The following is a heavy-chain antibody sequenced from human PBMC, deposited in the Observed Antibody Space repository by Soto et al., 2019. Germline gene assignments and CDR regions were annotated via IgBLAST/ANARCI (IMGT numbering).Heavy chain of an antibody. J-gene: IGHJ4*02. CDR2: ISYDGSNK. CDR3: AKDRSSGYYYVDY. V-gene: IGHV3-30*18. D-gene: IGHD3-22*01. Sequence: QVQLVESGGGVVQPGKSLRLSCAASGFTFSSYGMHWVRQAPGKGLEWVAVISYDGSNKYYADSVKGRFTISRDNSQNTLYLQMNSLRAEDTAVYYCAKDRSSGYYYVDYWVQGTLVTVSS. CDR1: GFTFSSYG.